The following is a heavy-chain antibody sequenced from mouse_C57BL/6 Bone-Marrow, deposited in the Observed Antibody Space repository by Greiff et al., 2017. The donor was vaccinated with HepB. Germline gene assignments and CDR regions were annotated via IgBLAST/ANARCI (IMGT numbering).Heavy chain of an antibody. V-gene: IGHV5-17*01. CDR3: ARYYGTNWYFDV. J-gene: IGHJ1*03. Sequence: DVKLVESGGGLVKPGGSLKLSCAASGFTFSDYGMHWVRQAPEKGLEWVAYISSGSSTIYYADTVKGRFTISRDNAKNTLFLQMTSLRSEDTAMYYCARYYGTNWYFDVWGTGTTVTVSS. CDR1: GFTFSDYG. CDR2: ISSGSSTI. D-gene: IGHD1-1*01.